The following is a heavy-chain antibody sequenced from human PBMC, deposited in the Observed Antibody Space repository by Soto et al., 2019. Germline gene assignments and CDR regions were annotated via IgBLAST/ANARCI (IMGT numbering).Heavy chain of an antibody. Sequence: SETLSLTCTVSGGSISRYYWSWIRQPPGKGLEWIGYIYYSGSTNYNPSLQSRVTISVDTSKNQFSLKLSSVTAADTAVYYCARDRNWKGYYGMDVWGQGTTVTVSS. CDR1: GGSISRYY. CDR2: IYYSGST. D-gene: IGHD1-1*01. J-gene: IGHJ6*02. CDR3: ARDRNWKGYYGMDV. V-gene: IGHV4-59*01.